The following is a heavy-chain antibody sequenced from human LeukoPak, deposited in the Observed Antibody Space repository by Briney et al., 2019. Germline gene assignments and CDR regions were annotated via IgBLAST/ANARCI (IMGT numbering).Heavy chain of an antibody. CDR2: INPSGGST. V-gene: IGHV1-46*01. Sequence: ASVKVSCKASGDTLTSYDMHWVRQAPGQGLEWMGIINPSGGSTSYAQKFQGRVTMTRDTSTSTVYMELSSLRSEDTAVYYCARVRLYYFDYWGQGTLVTVSS. CDR3: ARVRLYYFDY. J-gene: IGHJ4*02. CDR1: GDTLTSYD.